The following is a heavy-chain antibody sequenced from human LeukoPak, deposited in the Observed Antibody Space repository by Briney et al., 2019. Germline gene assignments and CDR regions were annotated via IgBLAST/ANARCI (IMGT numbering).Heavy chain of an antibody. Sequence: GGSLRLSCAASGFTFSSYAMSWVRQAPGKGLEWVSAISGSGGSTYYADSVKGRFTISRDNSKNTLYLQMNSLRAEDTAVYYCALENCSASTGCSKAFDYWGQGTLVTVSS. CDR3: ALENCSASTGCSKAFDY. CDR2: ISGSGGST. CDR1: GFTFSSYA. J-gene: IGHJ4*02. D-gene: IGHD3-9*01. V-gene: IGHV3-23*01.